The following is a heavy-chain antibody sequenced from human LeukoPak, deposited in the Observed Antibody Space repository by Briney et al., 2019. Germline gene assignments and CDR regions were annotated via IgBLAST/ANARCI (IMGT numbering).Heavy chain of an antibody. CDR3: ARGTIFGVVIILDDAFDI. D-gene: IGHD3-3*01. CDR1: GGSISSYY. V-gene: IGHV4-59*01. Sequence: SETLSLTCTVSGGSISSYYWSWIRQPPGKGLEWIGYIYYSGSTNYNPSLKSRVTISVDTSKNQFSLKLSSVTAADTAVYYCARGTIFGVVIILDDAFDIWGQGTMVTVSS. J-gene: IGHJ3*02. CDR2: IYYSGST.